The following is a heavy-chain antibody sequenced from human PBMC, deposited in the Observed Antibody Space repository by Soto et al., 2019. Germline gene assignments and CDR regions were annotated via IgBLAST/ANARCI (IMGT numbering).Heavy chain of an antibody. J-gene: IGHJ6*02. CDR2: INPNSGGT. CDR3: AREPWVRGVITYYYCGMDV. Sequence: GASVKVSCKASGYTFTGYYMHWVRQAPGQGLEWMGWINPNSGGTNYAQKFQGWVTMTRDTSISTAYMELSRLRSDDTAVYYCAREPWVRGVITYYYCGMDVWGQGTTVTVSS. CDR1: GYTFTGYY. V-gene: IGHV1-2*04. D-gene: IGHD3-10*01.